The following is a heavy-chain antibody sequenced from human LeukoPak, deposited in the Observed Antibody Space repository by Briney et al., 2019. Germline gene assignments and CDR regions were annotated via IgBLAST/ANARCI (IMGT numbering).Heavy chain of an antibody. D-gene: IGHD6-19*01. CDR3: ARHSRAVAGYYYYYGMDV. CDR1: GGSIGSSSYY. J-gene: IGHJ6*02. Sequence: SETLSLTCTVSGGSIGSSSYYWGWIRQPPGKGLEWIGSIYYSGSTYYNPSLKSRVTISVDTSKNQFSLKLSSVTAADTAVYYCARHSRAVAGYYYYYGMDVWGQGTTVTVSS. V-gene: IGHV4-39*01. CDR2: IYYSGST.